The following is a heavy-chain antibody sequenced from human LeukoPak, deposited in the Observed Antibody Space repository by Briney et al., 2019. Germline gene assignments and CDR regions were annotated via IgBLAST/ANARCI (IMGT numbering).Heavy chain of an antibody. Sequence: ASVKVSCKASGYTFTSYGISWVRQAPGQGLEWMGWISAYNGNTNYAQKLQGRVTMTTDTSTSTAYMELRSLRSDDTAVYYCASTVTTTGGNAFDIWGQGTMVTVSS. J-gene: IGHJ3*02. CDR2: ISAYNGNT. V-gene: IGHV1-18*01. D-gene: IGHD4-17*01. CDR3: ASTVTTTGGNAFDI. CDR1: GYTFTSYG.